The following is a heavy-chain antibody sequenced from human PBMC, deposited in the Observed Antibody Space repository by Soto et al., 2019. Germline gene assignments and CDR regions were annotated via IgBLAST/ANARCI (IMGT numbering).Heavy chain of an antibody. J-gene: IGHJ4*02. Sequence: SETLSLTCTVSGDSISSGDYYWSWIRQPPGKGLEWIGCIYYSGNTNYNPSLKRRFTISVDTSKNQFSLKLSSVTAADTAVYYCARRWGRTFDYWGQGTLVTVSS. CDR3: ARRWGRTFDY. V-gene: IGHV4-30-4*01. D-gene: IGHD7-27*01. CDR1: GDSISSGDYY. CDR2: IYYSGNT.